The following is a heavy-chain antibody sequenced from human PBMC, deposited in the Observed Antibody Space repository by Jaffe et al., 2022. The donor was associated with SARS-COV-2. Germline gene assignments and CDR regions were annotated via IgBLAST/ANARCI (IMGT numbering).Heavy chain of an antibody. CDR2: IYYSGST. CDR3: ARHIDVAAPCDY. Sequence: QLQLQESGPGLVKPSETLSLTCTVSGGSISSSSYYWGWIRQPPGKGLEWIGSIYYSGSTYYNPSLKSRVTISVDTSKNQFSLKLSSVTAADTAVYYCARHIDVAAPCDYWGQGTLVTVSS. CDR1: GGSISSSSYY. D-gene: IGHD6-25*01. V-gene: IGHV4-39*01. J-gene: IGHJ4*02.